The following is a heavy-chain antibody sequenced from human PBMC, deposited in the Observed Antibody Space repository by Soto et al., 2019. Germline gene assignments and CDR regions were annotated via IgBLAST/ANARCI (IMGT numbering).Heavy chain of an antibody. D-gene: IGHD5-12*01. CDR1: GYTFTSYA. J-gene: IGHJ4*02. Sequence: ASVKVSCKASGYTFTSYALHWVRQAPGQRLEWMGWINAGYGDTKYSQKFQGRVTITRDTSASTAYMELSSLRSDDPAVYYCARSPKGEYSGYAPNPPIAYWGQGTLVPVSS. V-gene: IGHV1-3*01. CDR3: ARSPKGEYSGYAPNPPIAY. CDR2: INAGYGDT.